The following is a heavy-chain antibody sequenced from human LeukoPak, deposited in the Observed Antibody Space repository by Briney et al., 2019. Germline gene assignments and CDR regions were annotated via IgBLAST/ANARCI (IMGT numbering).Heavy chain of an antibody. D-gene: IGHD3-9*01. Sequence: RASVKVSCKASGYTFTSYDINWVRQATGQGLEWMGWMNPNSGNTGYAQKFQGRVTMTRNTSISTAYMELSSLRSEDTAVYYCARDVSYDILTGVGDAFDIWGQGTMVTVSS. CDR2: MNPNSGNT. J-gene: IGHJ3*02. CDR1: GYTFTSYD. CDR3: ARDVSYDILTGVGDAFDI. V-gene: IGHV1-8*01.